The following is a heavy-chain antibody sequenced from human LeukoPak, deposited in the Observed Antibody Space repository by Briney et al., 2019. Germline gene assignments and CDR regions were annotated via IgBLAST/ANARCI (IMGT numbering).Heavy chain of an antibody. CDR2: INSDGSST. J-gene: IGHJ4*02. V-gene: IGHV3-74*01. Sequence: GGSLRLPCAASGFTFSSYWMHWVRQAPGKGLVWVSRINSDGSSTSYADSVKGHFTISRDNAKNSLYLQMNSLRAEDTAVYYCARDAHGSGSYLLTRWGQGTLVTVSS. D-gene: IGHD3-10*01. CDR1: GFTFSSYW. CDR3: ARDAHGSGSYLLTR.